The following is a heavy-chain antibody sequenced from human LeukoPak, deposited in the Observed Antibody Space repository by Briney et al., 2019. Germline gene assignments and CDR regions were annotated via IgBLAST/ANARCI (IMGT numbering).Heavy chain of an antibody. CDR3: ARAAPAIRPYYYDSSGYAKGAFDI. CDR2: INPSGGST. Sequence: ASVKVSCKASGYTFTSYYMHWVRQAPGRGLEWMGIINPSGGSTSYAQKFQGRVTMTRDTSTSTVYMELSSLRSEDTAVYYCARAAPAIRPYYYDSSGYAKGAFDIWGQGTMVTVSS. V-gene: IGHV1-46*01. CDR1: GYTFTSYY. J-gene: IGHJ3*02. D-gene: IGHD3-22*01.